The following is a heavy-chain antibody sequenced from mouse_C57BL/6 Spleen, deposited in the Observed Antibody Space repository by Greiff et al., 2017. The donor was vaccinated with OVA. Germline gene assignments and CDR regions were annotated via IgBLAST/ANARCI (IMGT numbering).Heavy chain of an antibody. CDR2: IYPRSGNT. Sequence: VQLQQSGAELARPGASVKLSCKASGYTFTSYGISWVKQRTGQGLEWIGEIYPRSGNTYYNEKFKGKATLTADKSSSTAYMELRSLTSEDSAVYVCARSYYGNPWYFDVWGTGTTVTVSS. CDR3: ARSYYGNPWYFDV. D-gene: IGHD2-10*01. CDR1: GYTFTSYG. V-gene: IGHV1-81*01. J-gene: IGHJ1*03.